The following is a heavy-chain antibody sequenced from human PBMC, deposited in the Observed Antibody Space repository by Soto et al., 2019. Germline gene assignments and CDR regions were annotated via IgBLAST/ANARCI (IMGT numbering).Heavy chain of an antibody. CDR1: GGTCSSYS. CDR2: IIPIFGTA. V-gene: IGHV1-69*01. D-gene: IGHD1-26*01. Sequence: QVQLVQSGAEVPKPWSSVKVSCKASGGTCSSYSINWVRQAPGQGLEWMGEIIPIFGTANYAQKFQGRVTITADESTTTAYMELSSRRSEDTAVYYCARDGGRHSGGIDYWGQGTLVTVYS. J-gene: IGHJ4*02. CDR3: ARDGGRHSGGIDY.